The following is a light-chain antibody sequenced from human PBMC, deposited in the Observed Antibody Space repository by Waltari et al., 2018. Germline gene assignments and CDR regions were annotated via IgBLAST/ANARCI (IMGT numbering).Light chain of an antibody. V-gene: IGLV2-14*03. CDR2: DVS. Sequence: QSALTQPASVSGSPGQSITISCSGISSDVGVYNYVSWYQQHAGKAPVLMFYDVSNRPSGVSNRFSGSKSGSTASPTISGLQAEDEADYYCSSSTGTTWVFGGGTKVSVL. CDR1: SSDVGVYNY. CDR3: SSSTGTTWV. J-gene: IGLJ3*02.